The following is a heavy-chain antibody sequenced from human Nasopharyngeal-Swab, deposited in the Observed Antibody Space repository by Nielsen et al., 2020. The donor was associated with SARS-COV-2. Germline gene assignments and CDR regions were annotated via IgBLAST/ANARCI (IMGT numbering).Heavy chain of an antibody. V-gene: IGHV4-39*01. J-gene: IGHJ4*02. CDR2: IYYSGST. CDR3: ARTGDSSGWYSSFDY. CDR1: GGSISSSSYY. Sequence: SETLSLTCTVSGGSISSSSYYWGWIRQPPGKGLEWIGSIYYSGSTYYNPSLKSRVTISVDTSKNQFSLKLSSVTAADTAVYYCARTGDSSGWYSSFDYWGQGTLVTVSS. D-gene: IGHD6-19*01.